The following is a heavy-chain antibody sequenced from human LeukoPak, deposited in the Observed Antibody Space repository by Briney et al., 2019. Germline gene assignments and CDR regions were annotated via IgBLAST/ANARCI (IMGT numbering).Heavy chain of an antibody. CDR1: GFTFSSYA. D-gene: IGHD6-19*01. CDR3: AKDGPPYSSGWPYFDY. J-gene: IGHJ4*02. CDR2: ISGSGGST. Sequence: PGGSLRLSCAASGFTFSSYAMSWVRQAPGKGLEWVSAISGSGGSTYYADSVKGRFTISRDNSKNTLYLQMNSLRAEDTAVYYCAKDGPPYSSGWPYFDYWGQGTLVTVSS. V-gene: IGHV3-23*01.